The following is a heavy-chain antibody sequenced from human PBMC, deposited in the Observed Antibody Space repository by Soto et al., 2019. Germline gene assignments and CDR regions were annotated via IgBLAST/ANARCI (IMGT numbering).Heavy chain of an antibody. CDR3: TRVGGYYGDYPNFDY. D-gene: IGHD4-17*01. Sequence: SETLSLTLRVSGSSISSYYWSWLRQPPGKGLEWMGNIYYTGSTNYHPSLKSRVFMSVESSKNQLSLRLNSVTAADTAVYYCTRVGGYYGDYPNFDYWGQGALVTVSS. CDR1: GSSISSYY. J-gene: IGHJ4*02. V-gene: IGHV4-59*01. CDR2: IYYTGST.